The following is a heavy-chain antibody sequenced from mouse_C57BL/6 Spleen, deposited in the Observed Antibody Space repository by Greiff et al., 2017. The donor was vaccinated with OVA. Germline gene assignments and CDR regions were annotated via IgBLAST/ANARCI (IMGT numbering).Heavy chain of an antibody. CDR1: GYTFTDYN. CDR3: AYYYGSSWFAY. Sequence: VQLQQSGPELVKPGASVKMSCKASGYTFTDYNMHWVKQSHGKSLEWIGYINPNNGGTSYNQKFKGKATLTVNKSSSTAYMELRSLTSEDSAVYYCAYYYGSSWFAYWGQGTLVTVSA. D-gene: IGHD1-1*01. V-gene: IGHV1-22*01. CDR2: INPNNGGT. J-gene: IGHJ3*01.